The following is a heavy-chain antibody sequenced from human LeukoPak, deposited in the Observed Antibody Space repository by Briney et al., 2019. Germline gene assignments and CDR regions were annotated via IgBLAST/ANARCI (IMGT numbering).Heavy chain of an antibody. CDR2: IIPIFGTA. V-gene: IGHV1-69*05. CDR3: ARAGSGSSWMSTYYYYGMDV. J-gene: IGHJ6*02. D-gene: IGHD6-13*01. CDR1: GGTFSSYA. Sequence: ASVKVSCKASGGTFSSYAISWVRQAPGQGLEWMGGIIPIFGTANYAQKFQGRVTMTRDTSTSTVYMELSSLRSEDTAVYYCARAGSGSSWMSTYYYYGMDVWGQGTTVTVSS.